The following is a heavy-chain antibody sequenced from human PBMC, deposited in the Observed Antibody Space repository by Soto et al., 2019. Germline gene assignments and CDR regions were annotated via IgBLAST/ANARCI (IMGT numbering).Heavy chain of an antibody. CDR1: GFTFSNAW. Sequence: EVQLVESGGGLVKPGGSLRLSCAASGFTFSNAWMNWVRQAPGKGLEWVGRIKSKTDGGTTDYAAPVKGRFTISRDESKNTLYLQMNSLKTEDTAVYYCTTRRKDFWSGYEDDYWGQGTLVTVSS. CDR2: IKSKTDGGTT. J-gene: IGHJ4*02. V-gene: IGHV3-15*07. CDR3: TTRRKDFWSGYEDDY. D-gene: IGHD3-3*01.